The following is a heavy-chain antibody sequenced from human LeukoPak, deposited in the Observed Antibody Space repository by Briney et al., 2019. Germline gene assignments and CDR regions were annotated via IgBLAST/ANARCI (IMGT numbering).Heavy chain of an antibody. Sequence: SVKVSCKASGYTFTSYGISWVRQAPGQGLEWMGGIIPIFGTANYAQKFQGRVTITTDESTSTAYMELSSLRSEDTAVYYCARGVGAALPWAYYYYYMDVWGKGTTVTVSS. CDR2: IIPIFGTA. V-gene: IGHV1-69*05. J-gene: IGHJ6*03. CDR1: GYTFTSYG. D-gene: IGHD6-13*01. CDR3: ARGVGAALPWAYYYYYMDV.